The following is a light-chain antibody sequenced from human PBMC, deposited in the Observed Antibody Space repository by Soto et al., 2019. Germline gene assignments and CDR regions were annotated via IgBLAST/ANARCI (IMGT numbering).Light chain of an antibody. CDR3: QQSNNYPWT. V-gene: IGKV1-5*03. J-gene: IGKJ1*01. CDR1: QYIHNY. CDR2: EAA. Sequence: DIQMTQSPSTLSASVGDRVTITCRASQYIHNYLAWYQQKPGEAPKLLSYEAANLESGVPSRFSGSGTGTEFTLPLSSLQPDDFATYYCQQSNNYPWTFGQGTRVEI.